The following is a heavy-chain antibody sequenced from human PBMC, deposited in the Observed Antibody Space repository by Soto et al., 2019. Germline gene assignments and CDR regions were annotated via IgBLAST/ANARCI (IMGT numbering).Heavy chain of an antibody. D-gene: IGHD3-10*01. Sequence: SETLSLTCTVSGGSISGYYWSWIRQPPGKGLEWIGYMYKAGSTVYNPSFKSRVTISVDTSKNQFSLKLNSVTAADTAVYYCAKDRGVRGSLYYFDNWGQGTLVTVSS. CDR3: AKDRGVRGSLYYFDN. J-gene: IGHJ4*02. CDR2: MYKAGST. V-gene: IGHV4-59*01. CDR1: GGSISGYY.